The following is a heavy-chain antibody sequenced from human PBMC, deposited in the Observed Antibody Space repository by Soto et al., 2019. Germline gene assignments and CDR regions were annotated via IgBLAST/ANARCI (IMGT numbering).Heavy chain of an antibody. CDR2: IYYSGST. D-gene: IGHD3-22*01. Sequence: QVQLQESGPGLVKPSETLSLTCTVSGGSISSYYWSWIRQPPGKGLEWIGYIYYSGSTNYNPSLKRRVTISVDTSKNQFSLKLSSVTAADTAVYYCARDGYYDSSGYWSWFDPWGQGTLVTVSS. CDR3: ARDGYYDSSGYWSWFDP. J-gene: IGHJ5*02. CDR1: GGSISSYY. V-gene: IGHV4-59*01.